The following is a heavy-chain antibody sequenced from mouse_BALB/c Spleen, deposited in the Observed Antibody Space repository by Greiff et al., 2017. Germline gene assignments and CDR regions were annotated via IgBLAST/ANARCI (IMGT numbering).Heavy chain of an antibody. CDR1: GYSITSGYY. J-gene: IGHJ1*01. CDR3: AKAVWYFDV. Sequence: DVKLQESGPGLVKPSQSLSLTCSVTGYSITSGYYWNWIRQPPGNKLEWMGYISYDGSNNYYPSLKNRISITRDTSKNQFFLKLNSVTTEDTATYYCAKAVWYFDVWGAGTTVTVSA. CDR2: ISYDGSN. V-gene: IGHV3-6*02.